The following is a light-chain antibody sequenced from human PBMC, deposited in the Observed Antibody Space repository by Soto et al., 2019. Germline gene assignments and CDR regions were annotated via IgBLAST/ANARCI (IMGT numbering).Light chain of an antibody. V-gene: IGKV3-20*01. CDR1: QSVASNF. J-gene: IGKJ1*01. Sequence: EIVLTQSPATLSLSPGERATLSCRASQSVASNFLAWYQQKPGQAPRLLIYGASSRATGIPDRFSGSGSGTDFTLTISRLEPEDFAVYYCQQGKTFGQGTEVDIK. CDR2: GAS. CDR3: QQGKT.